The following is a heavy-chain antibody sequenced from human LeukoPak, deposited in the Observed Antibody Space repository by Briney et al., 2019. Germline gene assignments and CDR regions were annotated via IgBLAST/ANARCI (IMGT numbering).Heavy chain of an antibody. CDR2: IKEDGSEK. CDR3: ARGPLIAAAGTT. Sequence: TGGSLRLSCAAAGFTFSSYWMSWVRQAPGKGLDWVAHIKEDGSEKYYVDSVKGRFTISRDYAKNSLYLQMNSLRVEDTAVYYCARGPLIAAAGTTWGQGTLVTVSS. D-gene: IGHD6-13*01. CDR1: GFTFSSYW. J-gene: IGHJ5*02. V-gene: IGHV3-7*01.